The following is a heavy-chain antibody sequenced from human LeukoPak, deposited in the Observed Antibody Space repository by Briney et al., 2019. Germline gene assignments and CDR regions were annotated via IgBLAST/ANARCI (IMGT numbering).Heavy chain of an antibody. V-gene: IGHV3-33*01. D-gene: IGHD4-17*01. J-gene: IGHJ4*02. CDR2: IWYDGSNK. CDR1: GFTFSSYG. CDR3: ARGMGDTVTTFGY. Sequence: PGGSLRLSCAASGFTFSSYGMHWVRQAPGKGLEWVAVIWYDGSNKYYADSVKGRFTISRDNSKNTLYLQMNSLRAEDTAVYYCARGMGDTVTTFGYWGQGTLVTVSS.